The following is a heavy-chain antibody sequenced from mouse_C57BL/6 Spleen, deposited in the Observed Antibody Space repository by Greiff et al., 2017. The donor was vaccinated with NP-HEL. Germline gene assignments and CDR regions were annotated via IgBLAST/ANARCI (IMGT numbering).Heavy chain of an antibody. D-gene: IGHD2-12*01. V-gene: IGHV1-81*01. CDR3: ARWVLRRGFAY. J-gene: IGHJ3*01. CDR2: IYPRSGNT. CDR1: GYTFTSYG. Sequence: VMLVESGAELARPGASVKLSCKASGYTFTSYGISWVKQRTGQGLEWIGEIYPRSGNTYYNEKFKGKATLTADKSSSTAYMELRSLTSEDSAVYFCARWVLRRGFAYWGQGTLVTVSA.